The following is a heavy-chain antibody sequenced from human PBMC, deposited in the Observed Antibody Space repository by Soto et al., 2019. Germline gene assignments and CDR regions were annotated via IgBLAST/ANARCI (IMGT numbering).Heavy chain of an antibody. V-gene: IGHV3-11*06. CDR3: ARAGVSSSFRYYFDY. D-gene: IGHD6-6*01. Sequence: VGSLRLSCAASGFTFSDYYMSWIRQAPGKGLEWASYISSSSSYTNYADSVKGRFTISRDNAKNSLYLQMNSLRAEDTAVYYCARAGVSSSFRYYFDYWGQGTLVTVSS. J-gene: IGHJ4*02. CDR1: GFTFSDYY. CDR2: ISSSSSYT.